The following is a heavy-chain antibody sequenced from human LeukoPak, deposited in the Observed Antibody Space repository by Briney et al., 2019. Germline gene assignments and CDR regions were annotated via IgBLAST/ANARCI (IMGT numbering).Heavy chain of an antibody. CDR1: GGTFSSYA. Sequence: SVKVSCKASGGTFSSYAISWVRQAPGQGLEWMGRIIPILGIANYAQKFQGRVTITADKSTSTAYMELSSLSSEDTAVYYCARAVWAAAGTGYYFDYWGQGTLVTVSS. V-gene: IGHV1-69*04. J-gene: IGHJ4*02. CDR2: IIPILGIA. CDR3: ARAVWAAAGTGYYFDY. D-gene: IGHD6-13*01.